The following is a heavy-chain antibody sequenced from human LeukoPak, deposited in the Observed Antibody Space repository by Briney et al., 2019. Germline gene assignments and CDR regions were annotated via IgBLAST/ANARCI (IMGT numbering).Heavy chain of an antibody. CDR3: AREEYSYGYFDY. D-gene: IGHD5-18*01. CDR1: GYTFTGYY. CDR2: INPNSGGT. J-gene: IGHJ4*02. Sequence: GASVKASCKASGYTFTGYYMHWVRQAPGQGLEWMGWINPNSGGTNYAQKFQGRVTMTRDTSISTAYMELSRLRSDDTAVYYCAREEYSYGYFDYWGQGTLVTVSS. V-gene: IGHV1-2*02.